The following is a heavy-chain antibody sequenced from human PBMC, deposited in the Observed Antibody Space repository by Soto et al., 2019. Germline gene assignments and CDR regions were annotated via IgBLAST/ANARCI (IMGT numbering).Heavy chain of an antibody. CDR2: NNPNSGGT. CDR1: GYTFTGYY. Sequence: ASVKVSCKASGYTFTGYYMHWVRQAPGQGLEWMGWNNPNSGGTNYAQKFQGRVTMTRDTSISTAYMELSRLRSDDTAVYYCARDVSSSWFPYYYYGMDVWGQGTTVTVSS. J-gene: IGHJ6*02. CDR3: ARDVSSSWFPYYYYGMDV. V-gene: IGHV1-2*02. D-gene: IGHD6-13*01.